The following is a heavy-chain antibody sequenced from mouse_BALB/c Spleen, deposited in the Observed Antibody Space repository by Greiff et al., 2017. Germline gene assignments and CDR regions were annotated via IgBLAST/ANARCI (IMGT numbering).Heavy chain of an antibody. CDR1: GFTFSDYY. Sequence: EVKVEESGGGLVKPGGSLKLSCAASGFTFSDYYMYWVRQTPEKRLEWVATISDGGSYTYYPDSVKGRFTISRDNAKNNLYLQMSSLKSEDTAMYYCARDRVPYAMDYWGQGTSVTVSS. J-gene: IGHJ4*01. V-gene: IGHV5-4*02. D-gene: IGHD5-1*01. CDR3: ARDRVPYAMDY. CDR2: ISDGGSYT.